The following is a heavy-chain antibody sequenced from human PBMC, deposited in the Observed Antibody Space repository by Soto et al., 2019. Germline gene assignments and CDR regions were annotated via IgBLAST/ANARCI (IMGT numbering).Heavy chain of an antibody. CDR2: INPNSGGT. V-gene: IGHV1-2*02. CDR1: GYSFTGDY. Sequence: GXSVKVCWTASGYSFTGDYMHWVRQAPGQGLEWMGWINPNSGGTNYAQKFQGRVTMTRDTSISTAYMELSRLRSDDTAVYYCASYKRGSSWYENWFDPWGQGPLVTVSS. D-gene: IGHD6-13*01. CDR3: ASYKRGSSWYENWFDP. J-gene: IGHJ5*01.